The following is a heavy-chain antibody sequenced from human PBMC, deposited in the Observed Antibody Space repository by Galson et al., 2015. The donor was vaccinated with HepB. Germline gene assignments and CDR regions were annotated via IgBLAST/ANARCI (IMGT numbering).Heavy chain of an antibody. CDR3: AREREGHPEAEF. J-gene: IGHJ4*02. CDR2: IYGRGNT. Sequence: SLRLSCAASGFTVNTRKSWFRHAPGKGREWVAAIYGRGNTYYADAVKGRCTISRDNSKNTLYLQMNSLGAEDTAMYDCAREREGHPEAEFWGEGTLVTVSS. D-gene: IGHD5-24*01. CDR1: GFTVNTR. V-gene: IGHV3-53*01.